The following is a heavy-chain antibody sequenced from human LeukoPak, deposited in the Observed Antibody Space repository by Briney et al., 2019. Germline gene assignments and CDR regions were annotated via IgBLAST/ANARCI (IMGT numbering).Heavy chain of an antibody. Sequence: PWGSLRLSCAPSGFTFRSNWMNWVRQPPPKGLELVANINKHESQKFYFNSVKGRCTISRDNAYNSLYLQMNSLITEATAVDYCTKDFQGDYKYHMDVWGKGTSVTVSS. V-gene: IGHV3-7*01. CDR1: GFTFRSNW. CDR2: INKHESQK. D-gene: IGHD1-26*01. J-gene: IGHJ6*03. CDR3: TKDFQGDYKYHMDV.